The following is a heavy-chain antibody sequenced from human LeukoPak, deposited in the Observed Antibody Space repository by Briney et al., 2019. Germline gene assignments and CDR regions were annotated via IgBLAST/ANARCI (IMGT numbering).Heavy chain of an antibody. Sequence: ASVKVSCKASGYTFTGYYMHWVRQAPGQGLEWMGWINPNSGGTNYAQKFQGRVTMTRDTSISTAYMELSRLRSDDTAVYYCARVQGSGWYHYYYYYMDVWGKGTTVTISS. CDR1: GYTFTGYY. J-gene: IGHJ6*03. V-gene: IGHV1-2*02. CDR2: INPNSGGT. CDR3: ARVQGSGWYHYYYYYMDV. D-gene: IGHD6-19*01.